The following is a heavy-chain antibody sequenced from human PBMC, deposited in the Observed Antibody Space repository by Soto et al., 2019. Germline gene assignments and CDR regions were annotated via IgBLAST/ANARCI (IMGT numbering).Heavy chain of an antibody. CDR1: GFTFSSYA. Sequence: GGSLRLSCAASGFTFSSYAMHWVRQAPGKGLEWVAVISYDGSNKYYADSVKGRFTISRDNSKNTLYLQMNSLRAEDTAVYYCARMPGIAAASTPWGGRYYYYGMDVWGQGTTVTVSS. V-gene: IGHV3-30-3*01. D-gene: IGHD6-13*01. CDR2: ISYDGSNK. CDR3: ARMPGIAAASTPWGGRYYYYGMDV. J-gene: IGHJ6*02.